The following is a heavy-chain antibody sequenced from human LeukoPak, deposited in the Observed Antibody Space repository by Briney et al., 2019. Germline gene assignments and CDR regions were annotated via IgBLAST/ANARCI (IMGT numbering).Heavy chain of an antibody. CDR3: AREGCTNGVCYTYFDY. Sequence: GGSLRLSCAASGFTFSSYAMHWVRQAPGKGLEWVASIWYDGSNKNYADSVKGRFTISRDNSKNPLYLQMSSLRAEETAVYYCAREGCTNGVCYTYFDYWGEGALVTVSS. J-gene: IGHJ4*02. V-gene: IGHV3-33*01. CDR2: IWYDGSNK. D-gene: IGHD2-8*01. CDR1: GFTFSSYA.